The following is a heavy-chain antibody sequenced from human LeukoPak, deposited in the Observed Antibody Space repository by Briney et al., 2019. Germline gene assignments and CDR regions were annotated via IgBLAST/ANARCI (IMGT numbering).Heavy chain of an antibody. CDR3: AKGVRFLEWLEYYFDY. CDR2: ISYDGSNK. CDR1: GFTFSSYG. V-gene: IGHV3-30*18. Sequence: GGSLGLPCAASGFTFSSYGMHWVRQAPGKGLEWVAVISYDGSNKYYADSVKGRFTISRDNSKNTLYLQMNSLRAEDTAVYYCAKGVRFLEWLEYYFDYWGQGTLVTVSS. J-gene: IGHJ4*02. D-gene: IGHD3-3*01.